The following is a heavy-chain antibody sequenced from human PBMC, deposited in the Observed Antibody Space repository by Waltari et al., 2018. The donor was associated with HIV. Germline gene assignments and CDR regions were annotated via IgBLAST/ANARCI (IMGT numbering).Heavy chain of an antibody. D-gene: IGHD2-15*01. V-gene: IGHV1-46*01. Sequence: QVQLEQSGARGRAPGASVRIPGGPSAYPLSAWPVHWGRQAPGQRPQWMGVIDPNSGTTTYSQNLQGRVTMTRDTSTKTVYMELSSLKPDDTAVYYCASKVGSAYLYWGQGTLVSVSS. CDR2: IDPNSGTT. J-gene: IGHJ4*02. CDR1: AYPLSAWP. CDR3: ASKVGSAYLY.